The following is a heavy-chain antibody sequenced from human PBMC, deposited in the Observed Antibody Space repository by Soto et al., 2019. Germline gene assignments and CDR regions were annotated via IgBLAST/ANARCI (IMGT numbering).Heavy chain of an antibody. D-gene: IGHD2-15*01. Sequence: EVQLLESGGDLAQPGGSLRLSCEASGFTFSNYGMSWVRQPPGKGLEWVATISGNGADTYYPDSVKGRFTISRDNSKNMVYIQTSSLRVDDMATYYCAKDSATFGRFDFWGQGTLVTVSS. CDR2: ISGNGADT. J-gene: IGHJ4*02. V-gene: IGHV3-23*01. CDR3: AKDSATFGRFDF. CDR1: GFTFSNYG.